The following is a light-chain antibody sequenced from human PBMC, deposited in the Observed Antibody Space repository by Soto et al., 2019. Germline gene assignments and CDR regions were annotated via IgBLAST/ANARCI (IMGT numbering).Light chain of an antibody. Sequence: QSVLTQPPSASGTPGQRVTISCSGSSSNIGTFTVNWYQHLPGTAPKLLIYSNNHRPSGVPDRFSGSKSGTSASLAISGLQSEDEADYYCTAWDDSLKGRVFGGGTKVTVL. CDR2: SNN. CDR3: TAWDDSLKGRV. CDR1: SSNIGTFT. V-gene: IGLV1-44*01. J-gene: IGLJ3*02.